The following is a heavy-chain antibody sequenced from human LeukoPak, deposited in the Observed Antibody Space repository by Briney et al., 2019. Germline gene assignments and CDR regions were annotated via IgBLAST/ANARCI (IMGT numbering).Heavy chain of an antibody. CDR3: ATAGYDSSGYFFDY. D-gene: IGHD3-22*01. V-gene: IGHV1-24*01. J-gene: IGHJ4*02. Sequence: ASVKVSCKVSGYTLTELSMHWVRQAPGKGLEWMGGFDPEDGETIYAQKFQGRVTMTEDTSTDTAYMELSSLRSEDTAVYYCATAGYDSSGYFFDYWGQGTLVTVSS. CDR1: GYTLTELS. CDR2: FDPEDGET.